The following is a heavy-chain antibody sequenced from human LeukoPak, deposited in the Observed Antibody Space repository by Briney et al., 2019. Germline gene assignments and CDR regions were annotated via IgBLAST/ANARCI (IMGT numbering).Heavy chain of an antibody. Sequence: GSSVKVSCKASGGTFSSYAISWVRQAPGQGLEWMGGIIPIFRTANYAQKFQGRVTITTDESTSTACMELSSLRSEDTAVYYCARDRSSGYSYAGFDYWGQGTLVTVSS. CDR3: ARDRSSGYSYAGFDY. D-gene: IGHD5-18*01. V-gene: IGHV1-69*05. CDR1: GGTFSSYA. CDR2: IIPIFRTA. J-gene: IGHJ4*02.